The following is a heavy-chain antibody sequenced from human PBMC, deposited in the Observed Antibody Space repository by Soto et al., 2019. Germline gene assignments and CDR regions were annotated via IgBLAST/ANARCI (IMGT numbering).Heavy chain of an antibody. CDR1: GYTFTNYA. V-gene: IGHV1-3*01. Sequence: ASVKVACKASGYTFTNYAMHWVRQAPGQRHERMGWINAGNGNTKYSQKFQGRVTITRDTSASTAYMELSSLRSEDTAVYYCARSIVVVTSLGYWGQGTLGTVSS. J-gene: IGHJ4*02. D-gene: IGHD2-21*02. CDR2: INAGNGNT. CDR3: ARSIVVVTSLGY.